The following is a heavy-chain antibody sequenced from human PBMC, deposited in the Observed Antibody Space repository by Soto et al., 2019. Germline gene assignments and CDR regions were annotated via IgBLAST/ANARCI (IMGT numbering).Heavy chain of an antibody. Sequence: SSETLSLTCTVSGGSISSYYWSWIRQPPGKGLEWIGYIYYSGSTNYNPSLKSRVTISVDTSKNQFSLKLSSVTAADTAVYYCARDRGRGRYLYVYNYYGMDVWGQGTTVT. CDR2: IYYSGST. CDR3: ARDRGRGRYLYVYNYYGMDV. CDR1: GGSISSYY. V-gene: IGHV4-59*01. J-gene: IGHJ6*02. D-gene: IGHD3-10*01.